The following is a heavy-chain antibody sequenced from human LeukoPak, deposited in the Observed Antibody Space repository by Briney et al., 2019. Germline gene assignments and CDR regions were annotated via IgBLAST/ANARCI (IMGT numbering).Heavy chain of an antibody. CDR1: GFTFSNYP. D-gene: IGHD3-10*01. CDR2: ITSTGGSA. J-gene: IGHJ5*02. V-gene: IGHV3-64D*06. CDR3: CLMVWGVT. Sequence: GGSLRLSCSATGFTFSNYPLYWVRQAPGKGLEFVSAITSTGGSAYYSDSVKGRFTISRDNSKGALFLQMSSLRLEDTAVYYCCLMVWGVTWGQGTLVTVSP.